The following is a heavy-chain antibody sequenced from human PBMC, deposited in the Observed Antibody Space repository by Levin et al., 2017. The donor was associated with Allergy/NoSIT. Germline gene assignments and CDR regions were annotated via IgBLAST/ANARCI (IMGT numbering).Heavy chain of an antibody. CDR3: VKEPENYDSSGFFSYFES. Sequence: GGSLRLSCAASGFSFDDYIMHWVRQVPGLGLEWLSFISRDGDTIYYADSVEGRFTVSRDNSKNSLYLHMTSLRTVDTALYYCVKEPENYDSSGFFSYFESWGQGTLVTVSS. J-gene: IGHJ4*02. CDR1: GFSFDDYI. CDR2: ISRDGDTI. V-gene: IGHV3-43*01. D-gene: IGHD3-16*01.